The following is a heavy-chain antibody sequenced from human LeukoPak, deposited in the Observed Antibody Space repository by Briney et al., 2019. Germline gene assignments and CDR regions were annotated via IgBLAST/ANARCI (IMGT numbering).Heavy chain of an antibody. CDR3: ARRAYSSGYYYFDY. CDR2: IYYSGST. D-gene: IGHD3-22*01. V-gene: IGHV4-61*08. J-gene: IGHJ4*02. Sequence: PSQTLSLTCTVSGGSISSGDYYWSWIRQPPGEGLEWIGYIYYSGSTIYNPSLKSRVTISVDTSKNQFSLKLSSVTAADTAVYYCARRAYSSGYYYFDYWGQGTLVTVSS. CDR1: GGSISSGDYY.